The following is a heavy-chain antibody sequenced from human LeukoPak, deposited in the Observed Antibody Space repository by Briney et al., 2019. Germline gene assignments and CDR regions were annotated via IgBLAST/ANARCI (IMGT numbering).Heavy chain of an antibody. J-gene: IGHJ4*02. CDR1: GYTFTSYG. V-gene: IGHV1-18*01. D-gene: IGHD3-3*01. CDR2: ISAYNGNT. CDR3: ARDKRFLEWLLGGRGNYFDY. Sequence: ASVKVSCKASGYTFTSYGISWVRQAPGQGLGWMGWISAYNGNTNYAQKLQGRVTMTTDTSTSTAYMELRSLRSDDTAVYYCARDKRFLEWLLGGRGNYFDYWGQGTLVTVSS.